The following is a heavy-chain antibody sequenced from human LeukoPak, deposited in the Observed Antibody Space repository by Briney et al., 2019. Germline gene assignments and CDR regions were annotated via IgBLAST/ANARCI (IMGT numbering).Heavy chain of an antibody. Sequence: ASVKVSCKASGYTFTNFAMNWVRQAPGQGLEWMGWINSNTGNPTYAQGFTGRFVFSLDTSVSTAYLQISSLKAEDTAVYYCARDRVTGSYETFDYWGQGTLVTVSS. CDR1: GYTFTNFA. CDR3: ARDRVTGSYETFDY. CDR2: INSNTGNP. V-gene: IGHV7-4-1*02. J-gene: IGHJ4*02. D-gene: IGHD1-26*01.